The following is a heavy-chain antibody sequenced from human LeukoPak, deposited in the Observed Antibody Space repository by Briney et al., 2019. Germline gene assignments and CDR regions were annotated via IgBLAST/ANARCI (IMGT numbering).Heavy chain of an antibody. J-gene: IGHJ4*02. CDR1: GXTFSSYG. D-gene: IGHD6-19*01. V-gene: IGHV3-33*01. CDR3: ARDPGVRWLVGFDY. Sequence: PGRSLRLSCAASGXTFSSYGMHWVRQAPGKGLEWVADVWYDGTNKYYADSVKGRFTISSDNSKNTLYLQMNSLRAEDTAVYYCARDPGVRWLVGFDYWGQGTLVTVSS. CDR2: VWYDGTNK.